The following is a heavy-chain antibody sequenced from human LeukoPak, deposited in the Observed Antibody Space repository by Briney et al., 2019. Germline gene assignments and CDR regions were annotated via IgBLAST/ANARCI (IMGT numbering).Heavy chain of an antibody. CDR3: ARGYAYGDTGSFDY. J-gene: IGHJ4*02. CDR1: GGSISGFY. V-gene: IGHV4-59*01. Sequence: SETLSLTCTVSGGSISGFYWSWIRQPPGKRLEWIGYIHYSGSTTCNPSFKSRVTISVDTSKNQFSLRLSSVTAADTALYYCARGYAYGDTGSFDYWGQGTLVTVSS. CDR2: IHYSGST. D-gene: IGHD4-17*01.